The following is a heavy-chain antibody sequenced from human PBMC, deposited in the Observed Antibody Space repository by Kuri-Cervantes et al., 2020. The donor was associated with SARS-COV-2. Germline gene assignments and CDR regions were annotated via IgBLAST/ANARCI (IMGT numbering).Heavy chain of an antibody. D-gene: IGHD3-10*01. V-gene: IGHV5-51*01. CDR2: IYPGDSDT. J-gene: IGHJ5*02. CDR3: ARGSMVRGVILWFDP. CDR1: GYRFTTYW. Sequence: GESLKISCKGSGYRFTTYWIAWVRQMPGKGLEWMGIIYPGDSDTRYSPSFQGQVTISADKSISTAYLQWSSLKASDTAMYYCARGSMVRGVILWFDPWGQGTLVTVSS.